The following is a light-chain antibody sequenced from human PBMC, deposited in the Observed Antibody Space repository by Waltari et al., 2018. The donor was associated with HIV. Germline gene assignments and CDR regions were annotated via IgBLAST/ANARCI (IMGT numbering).Light chain of an antibody. J-gene: IGLJ2*01. Sequence: QSALTQPASVSGSPGQSIPIPCTGTSSDVGGYNLVSRYQQPPGKAPKLMFSEVSKRPSGVSNRFSGSKSGNTASLTISGLQAEDEADYYCCAYAGSTTYVIFGGGTKLTVL. CDR2: EVS. CDR1: SSDVGGYNL. V-gene: IGLV2-23*02. CDR3: CAYAGSTTYVI.